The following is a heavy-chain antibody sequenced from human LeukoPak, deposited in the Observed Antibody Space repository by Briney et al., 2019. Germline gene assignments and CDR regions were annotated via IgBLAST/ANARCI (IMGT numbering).Heavy chain of an antibody. CDR3: ARARCSSTTCAWLDP. V-gene: IGHV4-38-2*02. J-gene: IGHJ5*02. Sequence: SETLSLTCTVSGYSISSAYYWGWIRQPPGKGLEWIGNIYQSGHTYYNPSLKSRVTMSVDTSENQFSLELTSVTAGDTAVYYCARARCSSTTCAWLDPWGQGTLVTVSS. CDR1: GYSISSAYY. CDR2: IYQSGHT. D-gene: IGHD2-2*01.